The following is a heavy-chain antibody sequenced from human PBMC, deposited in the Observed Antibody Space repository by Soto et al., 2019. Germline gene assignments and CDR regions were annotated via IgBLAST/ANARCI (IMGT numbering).Heavy chain of an antibody. D-gene: IGHD4-17*01. CDR3: AREQDYGDYHFDY. J-gene: IGHJ4*02. CDR2: ISYDGSNK. CDR1: GFTFSSYA. V-gene: IGHV3-30-3*01. Sequence: GGSLRLSCAASGFTFSSYAMHWVRQAPGKGLEWVAVISYDGSNKYYADSVKGRFTISRDNSKNTLYLQMNSLRAEDTAVYYCAREQDYGDYHFDYWGQGTLVTVSS.